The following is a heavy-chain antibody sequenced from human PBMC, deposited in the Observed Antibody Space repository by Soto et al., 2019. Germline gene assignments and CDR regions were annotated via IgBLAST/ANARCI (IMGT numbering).Heavy chain of an antibody. CDR2: MNPNSGNT. J-gene: IGHJ4*02. CDR1: GYTFTSYD. Sequence: QVQLVQSGAEVKKPGASVKVSCKASGYTFTSYDINWVRQATGQGLEWMGWMNPNSGNTGYAQKFQGRVTMTRNTSKTTAYMELSSLRSEDTAVYYCARRSCSGGSCYSSYWGQGTLVTVSS. CDR3: ARRSCSGGSCYSSY. D-gene: IGHD2-15*01. V-gene: IGHV1-8*01.